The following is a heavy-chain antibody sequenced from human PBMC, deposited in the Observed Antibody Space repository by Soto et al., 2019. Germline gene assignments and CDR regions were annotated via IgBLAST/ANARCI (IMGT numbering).Heavy chain of an antibody. D-gene: IGHD3-10*01. CDR2: IIPIFGTA. V-gene: IGHV1-69*01. CDR3: ARGHLVTMVRGVLSYCGMDV. J-gene: IGHJ6*02. CDR1: GGTFSSYA. Sequence: QVQLVQSGADVKKPGSSVKVSCKASGGTFSSYAISWVRQAPGQGLEWMGGIIPIFGTANYAQKFQGRVTITADESTSTAYMGLSSLRSEDTAVYYCARGHLVTMVRGVLSYCGMDVWGQGTTVTVSS.